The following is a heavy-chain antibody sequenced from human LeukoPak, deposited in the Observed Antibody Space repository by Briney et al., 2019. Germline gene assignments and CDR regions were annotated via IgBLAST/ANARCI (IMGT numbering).Heavy chain of an antibody. J-gene: IGHJ4*02. Sequence: GSLRLSCAASGFTFSSYAMSWVRQAPGKGLEWVSTLSGSGGNTYYADSVKGRVTISRDNSKNTLYLQMNSLRAEDTAAYHCAKGSYYYDSADYFDYWGQGTLVTVSS. CDR3: AKGSYYYDSADYFDY. CDR2: LSGSGGNT. D-gene: IGHD3-22*01. CDR1: GFTFSSYA. V-gene: IGHV3-23*01.